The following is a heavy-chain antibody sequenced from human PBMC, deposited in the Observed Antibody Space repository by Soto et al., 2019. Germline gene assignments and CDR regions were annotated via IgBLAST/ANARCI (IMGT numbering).Heavy chain of an antibody. D-gene: IGHD3-10*01. CDR1: GYAFTSYA. J-gene: IGHJ6*02. Sequence: ASVKVSCKASGYAFTSYAMHWVRQGPGQRLEWMGWINAGNGNTKYSQKFQGRVTITRDTSASTAYMELSSLRSEDTAVYYCARDLAHRVLLWFAQYGMYVWGQGTTVTVSS. CDR2: INAGNGNT. V-gene: IGHV1-3*01. CDR3: ARDLAHRVLLWFAQYGMYV.